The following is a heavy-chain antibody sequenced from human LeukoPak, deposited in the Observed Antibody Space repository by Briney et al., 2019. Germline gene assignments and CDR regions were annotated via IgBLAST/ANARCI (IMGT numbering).Heavy chain of an antibody. V-gene: IGHV3-49*04. J-gene: IGHJ5*01. Sequence: GGSLRLSCTASGFTFAEFGLSWVRQAPGKGLEWVAFSRRTAHGGTQDYAASVQGRFSASRDDSKNVAYLQMDSLRSEDTAVYFCARAINPAEYEILRGPFDSWGQGTLVTVSS. CDR1: GFTFAEFG. CDR2: SRRTAHGGTQ. CDR3: ARAINPAEYEILRGPFDS. D-gene: IGHD6-6*01.